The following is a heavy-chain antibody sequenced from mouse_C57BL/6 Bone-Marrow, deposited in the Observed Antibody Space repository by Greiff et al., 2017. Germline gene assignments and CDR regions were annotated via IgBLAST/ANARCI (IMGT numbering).Heavy chain of an antibody. CDR3: ASRGFDY. CDR2: INPNNGGT. Sequence: EVQLQQSGPELVKPGASVKISCKASGYTFTDYYMNWVKQSHGKSLEWIGDINPNNGGTSYNQKFKGKATLTVDKSSSTAYMELRSLTSEDSAVYSCASRGFDYWGQGTTLTVSS. CDR1: GYTFTDYY. V-gene: IGHV1-26*01. J-gene: IGHJ2*01.